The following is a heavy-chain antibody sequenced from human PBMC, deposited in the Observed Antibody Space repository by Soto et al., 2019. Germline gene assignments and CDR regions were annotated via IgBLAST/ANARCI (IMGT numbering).Heavy chain of an antibody. Sequence: SETLSLTCAVSGGSISSTTYYWGWIRQPPGKGLEWIGSIYYSGPTYYNPSLRSRVTLSLDTSKNQFSLTLTSVTAADTALYYCARSWELSSENFDYWGQGTLVTVSS. D-gene: IGHD1-26*01. V-gene: IGHV4-39*01. CDR2: IYYSGPT. CDR1: GGSISSTTYY. CDR3: ARSWELSSENFDY. J-gene: IGHJ4*02.